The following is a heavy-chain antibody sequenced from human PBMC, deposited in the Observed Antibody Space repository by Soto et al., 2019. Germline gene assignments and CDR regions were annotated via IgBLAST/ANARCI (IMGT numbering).Heavy chain of an antibody. Sequence: QVQLVQSGAEVKKPGASVKVSCKASGYTFTRSGISWVRQAPGQGLEWMGWISTYNGDTNYAQTIQDRVTMTTDTPTSTVQMEGRSLRSHDTAVYYCASEGVAPYYYYGMDVWGQGTPVTVSS. CDR1: GYTFTRSG. V-gene: IGHV1-18*01. CDR3: ASEGVAPYYYYGMDV. J-gene: IGHJ6*02. CDR2: ISTYNGDT. D-gene: IGHD5-12*01.